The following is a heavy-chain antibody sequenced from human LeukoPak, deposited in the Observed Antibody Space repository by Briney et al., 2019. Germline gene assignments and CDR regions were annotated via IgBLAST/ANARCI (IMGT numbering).Heavy chain of an antibody. CDR2: IYPGDSDT. V-gene: IGHV5-51*01. CDR3: ARTRALAAAGEYYYYGMDV. Sequence: GESLKISCKGSGYRFSSYWTGWVRQKPGKGLEWMGIIYPGDSDTRYSPSFQGQVTISADKSISTAYLQWSSLKASDTAMYYCARTRALAAAGEYYYYGMDVWGQGTTVTVSS. D-gene: IGHD6-13*01. J-gene: IGHJ6*02. CDR1: GYRFSSYW.